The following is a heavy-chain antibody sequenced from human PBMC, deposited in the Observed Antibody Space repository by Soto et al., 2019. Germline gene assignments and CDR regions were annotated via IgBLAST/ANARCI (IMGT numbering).Heavy chain of an antibody. CDR1: GASISYGGFS. V-gene: IGHV4-30-2*06. J-gene: IGHJ4*02. CDR2: ISHLEST. D-gene: IGHD5-12*01. Sequence: QLQLQESGSGLVKTSETLSLTCTVSGASISYGGFSWRWIRQSPGKGLEWVGYISHLESTYFHPSFKSRLTMSRDRTRSQFSLKLSSVTAADMAVYYCGRGGGYDSFDYWGQGVLVTVSS. CDR3: GRGGGYDSFDY.